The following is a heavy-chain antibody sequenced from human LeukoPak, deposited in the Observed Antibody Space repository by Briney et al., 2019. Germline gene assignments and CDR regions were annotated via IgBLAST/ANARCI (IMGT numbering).Heavy chain of an antibody. V-gene: IGHV4-39*01. Sequence: PSETLSLTCTVSGGSISSSSYYWGWIRQPPGKGLEWIGSIYYSGSTYYNPSLKSRVTISVDTPKNQFSLKLSSVTAADTAVYYCARSDSSGYYMHYFDYWGQGTLVTVSS. J-gene: IGHJ4*02. CDR2: IYYSGST. CDR1: GGSISSSSYY. D-gene: IGHD3-22*01. CDR3: ARSDSSGYYMHYFDY.